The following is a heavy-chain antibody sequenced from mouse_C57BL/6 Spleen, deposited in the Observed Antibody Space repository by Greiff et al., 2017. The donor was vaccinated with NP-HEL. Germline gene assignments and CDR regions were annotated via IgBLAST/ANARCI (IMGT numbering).Heavy chain of an antibody. CDR3: ARGYSNYYAMDY. V-gene: IGHV1-76*01. D-gene: IGHD1-2*01. CDR1: GYTFTDYY. J-gene: IGHJ4*01. Sequence: VQLQQSGAELVRPGASVKLSCKASGYTFTDYYINWVKQRPGQGLEWIARIYPGSGNTYYNEKFKGKATLTAEKSSSTAYMQLSILTSEDSAVYFCARGYSNYYAMDYWGQGTSVTVSS. CDR2: IYPGSGNT.